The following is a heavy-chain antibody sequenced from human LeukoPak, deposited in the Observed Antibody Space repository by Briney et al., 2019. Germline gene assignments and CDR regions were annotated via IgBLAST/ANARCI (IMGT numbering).Heavy chain of an antibody. CDR3: ARAASGYYYYFDY. CDR2: IYYSGST. V-gene: IGHV4-61*08. D-gene: IGHD3-22*01. CDR1: GGSISSGDYY. J-gene: IGHJ4*02. Sequence: SQTLSLTCTVSGGSISSGDYYWSWIRQPPGKGLEWIGYIYYSGSTNYNPSLKSRVTISVDTSKNQFSLKLSSVTAADTAVYYCARAASGYYYYFDYWGQGTLVTVSS.